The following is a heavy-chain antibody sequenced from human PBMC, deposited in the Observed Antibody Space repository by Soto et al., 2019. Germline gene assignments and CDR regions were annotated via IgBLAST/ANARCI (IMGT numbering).Heavy chain of an antibody. CDR3: AREIAARPDYYYGMDV. V-gene: IGHV3-11*06. CDR1: GFTFSDYY. CDR2: ISSSSSYT. J-gene: IGHJ6*02. Sequence: GGSLRLSCAASGFTFSDYYMSWIRQAPGKGLEWVSYISSSSSYTNYADSVKGRFTISRDNAKNSLYLQMNSLRAEDTAVYYCAREIAARPDYYYGMDVWGQGPTVTVSS. D-gene: IGHD6-6*01.